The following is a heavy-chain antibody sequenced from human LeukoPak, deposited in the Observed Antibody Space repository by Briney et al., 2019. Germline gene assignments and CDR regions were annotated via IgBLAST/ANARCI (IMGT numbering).Heavy chain of an antibody. J-gene: IGHJ4*02. CDR3: TRWLRSGFGY. CDR1: GFTFSGSA. Sequence: PGGSLRLSCAASGFTFSGSAMHWVRQASGKGLEWVGRIRSKANSYATAYAASVKGRFTISRDDSKNTAYLQMNSLKTEDTAVYYCTRWLRSGFGYWGQGTLVTVSS. CDR2: IRSKANSYAT. D-gene: IGHD5-12*01. V-gene: IGHV3-73*01.